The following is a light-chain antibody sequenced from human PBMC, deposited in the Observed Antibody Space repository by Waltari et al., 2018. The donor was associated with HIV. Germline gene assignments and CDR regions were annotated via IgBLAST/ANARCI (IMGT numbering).Light chain of an antibody. CDR1: SSDVGGYMY. V-gene: IGLV2-11*01. J-gene: IGLJ3*02. CDR3: CSYAGGYTLV. Sequence: QSALTQPRPVSGSPGQSVTISCTATSSDVGGYMYVSWYHKHPAKAPKLMIYDVTNPPSGVPDRFSGSKSVNTASLTSSGLEAEDEADYYCCSYAGGYTLVFGGGTKLTVL. CDR2: DVT.